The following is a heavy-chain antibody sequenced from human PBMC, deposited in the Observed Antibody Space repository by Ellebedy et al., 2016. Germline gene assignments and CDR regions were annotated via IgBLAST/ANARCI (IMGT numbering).Heavy chain of an antibody. Sequence: ASVKVSCKGSGYSFTSYWIVWVRQTPGKGLEWMGIIYPGDSDTRYSPSFQGQVTISADKSITTAYLQWSSLKASDTAMYYCARARDSHSASWANDAFDIWGQGTMVTVSS. D-gene: IGHD6-13*01. V-gene: IGHV5-51*01. J-gene: IGHJ3*02. CDR1: GYSFTSYW. CDR3: ARARDSHSASWANDAFDI. CDR2: IYPGDSDT.